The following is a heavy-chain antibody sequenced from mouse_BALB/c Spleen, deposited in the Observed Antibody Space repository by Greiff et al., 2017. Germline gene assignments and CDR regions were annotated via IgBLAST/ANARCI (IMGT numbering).Heavy chain of an antibody. J-gene: IGHJ2*01. V-gene: IGHV2-5-1*01. D-gene: IGHD2-3*01. CDR3: AKNPYDGYPDLDY. Sequence: QVQLQQSGPSLVQPSQSLSITCTVSGFSLTSYGVHWVRQSPGKGLEWLGVIWRGGSTDYNAAFMSRLSITKDNSKSQVFFKMNSLQADDTAIYYCAKNPYDGYPDLDYWGQGNTLTVAS. CDR2: IWRGGST. CDR1: GFSLTSYG.